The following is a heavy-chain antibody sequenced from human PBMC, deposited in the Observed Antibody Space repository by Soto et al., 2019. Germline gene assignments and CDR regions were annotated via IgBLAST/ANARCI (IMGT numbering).Heavy chain of an antibody. V-gene: IGHV1-2*04. CDR2: INPNSGGT. CDR1: GYTFTGYY. CDR3: ARDSARDCSSTSCYPDYMDV. J-gene: IGHJ6*03. Sequence: ASVKVSCKASGYTFTGYYMHWVRQAPGQGLEWMGWINPNSGGTNYAQKFQGWVTMTRDTSISTAYMELSRLRSDDTAVYYCARDSARDCSSTSCYPDYMDVWGKGTTVTVSS. D-gene: IGHD2-2*01.